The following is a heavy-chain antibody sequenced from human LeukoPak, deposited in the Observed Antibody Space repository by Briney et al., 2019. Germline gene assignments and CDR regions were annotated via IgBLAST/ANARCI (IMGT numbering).Heavy chain of an antibody. V-gene: IGHV3-48*03. J-gene: IGHJ3*02. CDR3: ARDGNSGYDPDAFDI. D-gene: IGHD5-12*01. Sequence: GGSLILSCAASEFTFSSYEMNWVRQAPGKGLEWVSYISSSGSTIYYADSVKGRFTISRDNPKNSLYLQMNSLRAEDTAVYYCARDGNSGYDPDAFDIWGQGTMVTVSS. CDR1: EFTFSSYE. CDR2: ISSSGSTI.